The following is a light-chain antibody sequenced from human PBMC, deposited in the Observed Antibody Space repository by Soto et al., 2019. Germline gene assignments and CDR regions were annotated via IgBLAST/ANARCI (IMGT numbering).Light chain of an antibody. Sequence: EIVMNQSPGTLSLSPGGRATLSCRASQSVSSRLAWYQQKPGQAPRLLISGASSRATGIPDRFSGSGSGTDFTITISRLEPEDFALYYCQHYVEGSPMTFGQGTRLESK. CDR1: QSVSSR. CDR2: GAS. J-gene: IGKJ5*01. V-gene: IGKV3-20*01. CDR3: QHYVEGSPMT.